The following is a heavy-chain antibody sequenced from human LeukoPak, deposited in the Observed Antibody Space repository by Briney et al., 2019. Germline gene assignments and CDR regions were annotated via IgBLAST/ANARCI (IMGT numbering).Heavy chain of an antibody. CDR3: AKDLLEGVNREEFDY. V-gene: IGHV3-30*02. D-gene: IGHD3-3*01. J-gene: IGHJ4*02. CDR2: IRYDGSNK. CDR1: GFTFSSYG. Sequence: PGRSLRLSCAASGFTFSSYGMHWVRQAPGKGLEWVAFIRYDGSNKYYADSVKGRFTISRDNSKNTLYLQMNSLRAEDTAVYYCAKDLLEGVNREEFDYWGQGTLVTVSS.